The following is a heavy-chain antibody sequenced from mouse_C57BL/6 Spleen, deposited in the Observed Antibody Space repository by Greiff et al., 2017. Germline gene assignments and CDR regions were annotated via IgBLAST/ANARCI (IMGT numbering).Heavy chain of an antibody. Sequence: EVKLVESGGGLVKPGGSLTLSCAASGFTFSDYGMHWVRQAPEKGLEWVAYISSGGSTIYYADTVKGRFTITRDNAKNTLFLQMTSLRSEDTAIYYCAGGDYYAMDYWGQGTSLTVSS. V-gene: IGHV5-17*01. CDR2: ISSGGSTI. J-gene: IGHJ4*01. CDR3: AGGDYYAMDY. CDR1: GFTFSDYG.